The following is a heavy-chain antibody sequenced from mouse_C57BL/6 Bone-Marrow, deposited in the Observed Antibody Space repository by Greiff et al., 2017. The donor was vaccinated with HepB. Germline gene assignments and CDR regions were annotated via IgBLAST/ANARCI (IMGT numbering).Heavy chain of an antibody. J-gene: IGHJ3*01. CDR1: GYAFSSYW. D-gene: IGHD2-2*01. CDR2: IYPGDGDT. CDR3: ARGIYLLWLRRGFAY. V-gene: IGHV1-80*01. Sequence: VQRVESGAELVKPGASVKISCKASGYAFSSYWMNWVKQRPGKGLEWIGQIYPGDGDTNYNGKFKGKATLTADKSSSTAYMQLSSLTSEDSAVYYCARGIYLLWLRRGFAYWGQGTLVTVSA.